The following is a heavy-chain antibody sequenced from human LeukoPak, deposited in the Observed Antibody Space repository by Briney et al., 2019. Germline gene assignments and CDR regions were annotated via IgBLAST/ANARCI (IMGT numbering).Heavy chain of an antibody. CDR1: GFTFSSYA. CDR3: ARDGPRSVSSSSYFDY. J-gene: IGHJ4*02. Sequence: GGSLRLSCAASGFTFSSYAMTWVRQAPGKGLEWVSTISGSGRSTYYADSVKGRFTISRDNSKNTLYLQMNSLRAEDTALYYCARDGPRSVSSSSYFDYWGQGTLVTVSS. D-gene: IGHD6-13*01. CDR2: ISGSGRST. V-gene: IGHV3-23*01.